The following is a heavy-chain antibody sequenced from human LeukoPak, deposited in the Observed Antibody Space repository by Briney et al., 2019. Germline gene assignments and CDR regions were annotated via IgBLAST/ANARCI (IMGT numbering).Heavy chain of an antibody. J-gene: IGHJ4*02. V-gene: IGHV3-21*01. CDR2: IDSSSRYI. Sequence: GRSLRLSCAASGFTFSSYNMDWVRQAPGKGLEWGSFIDSSSRYIYQADSVKGRFTISRDNAKSSVFLQMNSLRAEDTAVYYCARVGGHCTSTSCPPPDYWGQGTLVTVSS. CDR3: ARVGGHCTSTSCPPPDY. D-gene: IGHD2-2*01. CDR1: GFTFSSYN.